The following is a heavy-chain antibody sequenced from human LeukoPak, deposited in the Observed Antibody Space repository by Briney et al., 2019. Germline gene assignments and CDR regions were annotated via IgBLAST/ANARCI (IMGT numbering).Heavy chain of an antibody. Sequence: PGKSLRLSCAASGLTFRNYGMHWVRQAPGKGLEWVAVIWYDGSNKYYADSVKGRFTISRDNAKNSLYLQMNSLRVEDTAFYYCAKDNRRHYTSGPNPDSLHWGQGALVTVSS. CDR1: GLTFRNYG. D-gene: IGHD6-19*01. J-gene: IGHJ1*01. CDR2: IWYDGSNK. V-gene: IGHV3-33*03. CDR3: AKDNRRHYTSGPNPDSLH.